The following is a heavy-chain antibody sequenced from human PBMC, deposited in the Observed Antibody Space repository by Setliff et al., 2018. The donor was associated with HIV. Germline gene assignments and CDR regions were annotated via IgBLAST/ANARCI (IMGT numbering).Heavy chain of an antibody. CDR1: GYTFTSYY. Sequence: SVKVSCKASGYTFTSYYMHWVRQAPGQGLEWMGIINPSGDSTTYAQKFQGRVTMTRDTSTSTVYMELSSLRSEDTAVYFCARSYYGSGSYQGVLDYWGQGTLVTVSS. CDR3: ARSYYGSGSYQGVLDY. CDR2: INPSGDST. J-gene: IGHJ4*02. D-gene: IGHD3-10*01. V-gene: IGHV1-46*03.